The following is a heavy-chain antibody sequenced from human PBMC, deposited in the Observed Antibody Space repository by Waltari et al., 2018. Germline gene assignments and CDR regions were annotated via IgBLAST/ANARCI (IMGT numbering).Heavy chain of an antibody. CDR2: VHHSGKT. V-gene: IGHV4-4*02. CDR3: AGDRAIGLCFDY. CDR1: GASVSGNYW. J-gene: IGHJ4*02. D-gene: IGHD2-2*01. Sequence: QVPLQESGQGLVKPSGTLSLTCAVSGASVSGNYWWGWVRQSPEKGLEWIGQVHHSGKTHYNPSIQSRVTISVDSPKKQLSLTLKSVTAADTAVYYCAGDRAIGLCFDYWGRGTLVTVSS.